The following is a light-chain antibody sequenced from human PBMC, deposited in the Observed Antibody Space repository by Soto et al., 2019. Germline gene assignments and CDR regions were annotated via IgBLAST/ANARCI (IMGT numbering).Light chain of an antibody. CDR3: QQRSNWPPT. CDR2: DAS. V-gene: IGKV3-11*01. Sequence: PATLSVSPGERATLSCRASQSVSSNLAWYQQKPGQAPRLLIYDASNRATGIPARFSGSGSGTDFTLTISSLEPEDFAVYYCQQRSNWPPTFGGGTKVDIK. CDR1: QSVSSN. J-gene: IGKJ4*01.